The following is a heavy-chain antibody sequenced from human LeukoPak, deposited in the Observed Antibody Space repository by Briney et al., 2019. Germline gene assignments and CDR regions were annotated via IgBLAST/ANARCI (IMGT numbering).Heavy chain of an antibody. CDR1: GFSFSSYA. CDR3: ARAALYYYYYMDV. CDR2: ISSNGGST. J-gene: IGHJ6*03. V-gene: IGHV3-64*01. Sequence: GGSLRLSCAASGFSFSSYAMHWVRQAPGKGLEYVSTISSNGGSTYYANSVKGRFTISRDNSKNTLYLQMGSLRAEDMAVYYCARAALYYYYYMDVWGKGTTVTVSS.